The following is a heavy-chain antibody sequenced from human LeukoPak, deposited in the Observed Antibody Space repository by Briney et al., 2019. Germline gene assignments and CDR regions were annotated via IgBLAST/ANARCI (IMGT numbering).Heavy chain of an antibody. CDR1: GFSFSSYS. J-gene: IGHJ4*02. CDR2: ISWSSSTI. D-gene: IGHD3-10*01. CDR3: ARDTYGSGSYYNAPLDY. V-gene: IGHV3-48*01. Sequence: GGSLRLSCAASGFSFSSYSMNWVRQAPGKGLEWVSYISWSSSTIHYADSVKGRFTISRDNAKNSLYLQMNSLRAEDTAVYYCARDTYGSGSYYNAPLDYWGQGTLVTVSS.